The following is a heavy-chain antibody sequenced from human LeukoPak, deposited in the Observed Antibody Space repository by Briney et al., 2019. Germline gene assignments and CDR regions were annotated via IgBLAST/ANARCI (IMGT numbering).Heavy chain of an antibody. V-gene: IGHV3-23*01. J-gene: IGHJ4*02. D-gene: IGHD1-26*01. CDR1: GFTFSSYA. Sequence: GGSLRLSCAASGFTFSSYAMSWVRQAPGKGREWVSAISGSGGSTYYADSVKGRFTISRDNSKNTLYLQMNSLRAEDTAVYYCAKGRQWELTFDYWGQGTLVTVSS. CDR2: ISGSGGST. CDR3: AKGRQWELTFDY.